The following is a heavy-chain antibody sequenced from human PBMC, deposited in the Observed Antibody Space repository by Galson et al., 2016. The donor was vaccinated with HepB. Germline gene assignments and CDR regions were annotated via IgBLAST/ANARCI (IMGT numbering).Heavy chain of an antibody. CDR1: GFTFSDFA. D-gene: IGHD3-3*01. CDR3: VKAGSRNDFGWFDP. V-gene: IGHV3-64D*06. CDR2: MSNYGGSI. Sequence: SLRLSCAASGFTFSDFAMHWVRQAPGKGLGYVSAMSNYGGSIYYTESVKGRFTISRDNSKNTLFLQMRSLRAEDTAVYYCVKAGSRNDFGWFDPWGQGTLVTVSS. J-gene: IGHJ5*02.